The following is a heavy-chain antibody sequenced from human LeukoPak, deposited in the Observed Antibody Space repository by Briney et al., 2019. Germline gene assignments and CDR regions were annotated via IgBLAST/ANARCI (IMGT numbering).Heavy chain of an antibody. V-gene: IGHV3-23*01. CDR3: AKGQIGYCSGGSCYPVDY. J-gene: IGHJ4*02. CDR2: ISGSGGTT. CDR1: GFTFSSYA. Sequence: PGGSLRLSCVASGFTFSSYAMTWVRQAPGKGLEWVSAISGSGGTTYHAGSVKGRFTISRDNSKNTLYMQMNSLRAEDTAIYYCAKGQIGYCSGGSCYPVDYWGQGILVTVSS. D-gene: IGHD2-15*01.